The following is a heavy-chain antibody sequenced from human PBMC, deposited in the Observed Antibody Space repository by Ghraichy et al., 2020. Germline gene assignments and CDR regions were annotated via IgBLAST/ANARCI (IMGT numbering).Heavy chain of an antibody. Sequence: GESLNISCAASGFTFSSYAMSWVRQAPGKGLEWVSAISGSGGSTYYADSVKGRFTISRDNSKNTLYLQMNSLRAEDTAVYYCAKSLPRIAVAGSLVGARVIDYWGQGTLVTVSS. CDR2: ISGSGGST. D-gene: IGHD6-19*01. J-gene: IGHJ4*02. CDR1: GFTFSSYA. CDR3: AKSLPRIAVAGSLVGARVIDY. V-gene: IGHV3-23*01.